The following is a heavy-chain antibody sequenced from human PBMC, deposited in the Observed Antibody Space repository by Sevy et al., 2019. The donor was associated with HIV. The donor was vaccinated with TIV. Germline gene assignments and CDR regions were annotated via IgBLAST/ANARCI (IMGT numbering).Heavy chain of an antibody. CDR2: ISYDGSNK. J-gene: IGHJ6*02. D-gene: IGHD4-4*01. V-gene: IGHV3-30*04. CDR1: GFTFSSYA. Sequence: GGSLRLSCAASGFTFSSYAMHWVRQAPGKGLEWVAVISYDGSNKYYTDSVKGRFTISRENSKNKLYLQMNSMRAEDTVVYYCARDYRNYGYYYYGMDVWGQGTTVTVSS. CDR3: ARDYRNYGYYYYGMDV.